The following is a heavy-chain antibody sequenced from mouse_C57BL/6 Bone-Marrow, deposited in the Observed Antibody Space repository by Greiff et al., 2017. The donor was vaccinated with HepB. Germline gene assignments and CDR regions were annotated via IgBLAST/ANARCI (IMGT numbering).Heavy chain of an antibody. CDR1: GYTFTSYT. V-gene: IGHV1-4*01. CDR2: INPSSGYT. Sequence: VNLVESGAELARPGASVKMSCKASGYTFTSYTMHWVKQRPGQGLEWIGYINPSSGYTKYNQKFKDKATLTADKSSSTAYMQLSSLTSEDSAVYYCARPYYYGFAYWGQGTLVTVSA. J-gene: IGHJ3*01. D-gene: IGHD1-1*01. CDR3: ARPYYYGFAY.